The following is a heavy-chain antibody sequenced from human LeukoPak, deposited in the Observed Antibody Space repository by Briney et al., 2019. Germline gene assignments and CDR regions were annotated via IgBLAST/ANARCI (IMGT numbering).Heavy chain of an antibody. CDR3: AKAVVSGRSFDY. CDR2: ISGSGAFI. V-gene: IGHV3-23*01. D-gene: IGHD6-19*01. CDR1: GFTFTTYA. Sequence: GGSLSLSCAASGFTFTTYAVSWVRQAPGKGLDWVSTISGSGAFIYYADSVKGRFTISRDNSKNTLYLQMNSLRAADTAIYYCAKAVVSGRSFDYWGQGTLVTVSS. J-gene: IGHJ4*02.